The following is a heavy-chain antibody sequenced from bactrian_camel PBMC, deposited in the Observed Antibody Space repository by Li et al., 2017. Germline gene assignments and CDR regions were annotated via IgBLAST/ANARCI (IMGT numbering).Heavy chain of an antibody. CDR1: GYTYNIYC. J-gene: IGHJ4*01. Sequence: HVQLVESGGGSVPAGGSLRLSCAASGYTYNIYCLGWFRQAPGKQREGVAVIHSEGHYTRYADSVKGRFTLSQDNAKKTVYLQMSNLKPEDSAMYYCAADRDVNVPPSLALDSGRYNNWGQGTQVTVS. CDR3: AADRDVNVPPSLALDSGRYNN. V-gene: IGHV3S6*01. CDR2: IHSEGHYT.